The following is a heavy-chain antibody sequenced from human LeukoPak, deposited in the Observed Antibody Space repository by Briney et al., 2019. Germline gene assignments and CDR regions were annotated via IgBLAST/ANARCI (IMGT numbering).Heavy chain of an antibody. V-gene: IGHV3-48*01. CDR2: FSSSSSTI. D-gene: IGHD2-8*01. CDR1: GFTFSSYS. Sequence: GGSLRLSCAASGFTFSSYSMNWVRQAPGKGLEWVSYFSSSSSTIYYADSVKGRFTISRDNAKNSLYLQMNSLRAEDTAVYYCARDPRGEYCTNGACSKTTPQIFQHWGQGTLVTVSS. J-gene: IGHJ1*01. CDR3: ARDPRGEYCTNGACSKTTPQIFQH.